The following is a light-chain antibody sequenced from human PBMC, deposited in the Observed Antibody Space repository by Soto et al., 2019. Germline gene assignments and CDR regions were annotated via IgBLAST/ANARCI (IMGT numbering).Light chain of an antibody. CDR1: SSDVGGYNF. Sequence: QSALTQPASVSGSPGQSITISCTGTSSDVGGYNFVSWYQQHPGKAPKLMIYEVTSRPSGVSNRFSGSKSGNTASLTISGLQPEDEADYYCAGWDDSLLGPVFGGGTKLTVL. CDR3: AGWDDSLLGPV. CDR2: EVT. J-gene: IGLJ3*02. V-gene: IGLV2-14*03.